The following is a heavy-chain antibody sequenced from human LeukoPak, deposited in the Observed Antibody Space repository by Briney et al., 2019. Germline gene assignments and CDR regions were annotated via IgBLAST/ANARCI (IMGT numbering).Heavy chain of an antibody. V-gene: IGHV1-2*02. CDR2: INPNSGGT. CDR3: ARAWYCSSTSCYEDYYYGMDV. CDR1: GYTFTGYY. Sequence: ASVKVSCKASGYTFTGYYIYWVRQAPGQGLEWMGWINPNSGGTNYAQKFQGRVTMTRDTSISTAYMELNRLRSDDTAVYYRARAWYCSSTSCYEDYYYGMDVWGQGTTVTVSS. J-gene: IGHJ6*02. D-gene: IGHD2-2*01.